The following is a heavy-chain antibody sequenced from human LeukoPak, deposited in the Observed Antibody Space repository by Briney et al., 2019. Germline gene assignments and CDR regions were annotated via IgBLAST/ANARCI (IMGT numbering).Heavy chain of an antibody. V-gene: IGHV4-61*02. D-gene: IGHD2-21*02. CDR3: ARVNIVVVTAILPSDAFDI. Sequence: SETLSLTCTVSGGSISSGSYYWSWIRQPAGKGLEWIGRIYTSGSTNYNPSLKSRVTISVDTSKNQFSLKLSSVTAADTAVYYCARVNIVVVTAILPSDAFDIWGQGTMVTVSS. J-gene: IGHJ3*02. CDR2: IYTSGST. CDR1: GGSISSGSYY.